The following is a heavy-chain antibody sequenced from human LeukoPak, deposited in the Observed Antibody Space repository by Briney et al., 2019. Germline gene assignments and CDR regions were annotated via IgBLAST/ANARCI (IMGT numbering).Heavy chain of an antibody. Sequence: SETLSLTCAVSADSFSSHYWTWIRQPPGKGLEWMGYISYIGSTNYNPSLKSRVNISIDTSKNQSSLKLSSVTAADTAVYYCARDLVTVTKGFDIWGQGTMVSVSS. J-gene: IGHJ3*02. CDR2: ISYIGST. CDR3: ARDLVTVTKGFDI. D-gene: IGHD4-17*01. V-gene: IGHV4-59*11. CDR1: ADSFSSHY.